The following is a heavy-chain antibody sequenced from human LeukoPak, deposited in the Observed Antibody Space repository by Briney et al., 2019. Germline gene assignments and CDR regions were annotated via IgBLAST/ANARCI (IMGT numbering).Heavy chain of an antibody. V-gene: IGHV3-21*01. CDR1: GFTFSSYS. D-gene: IGHD6-19*01. Sequence: GGSLRLSCAASGFTFSSYSMNWVRQAPGKGLEWVSSISSSSSYIYYADSVKGRFTISRDNAKNSLYLQMNSLRAEDTAVYYCARVSSGWYIGAFDIWGQGTMVTVSS. J-gene: IGHJ3*02. CDR2: ISSSSSYI. CDR3: ARVSSGWYIGAFDI.